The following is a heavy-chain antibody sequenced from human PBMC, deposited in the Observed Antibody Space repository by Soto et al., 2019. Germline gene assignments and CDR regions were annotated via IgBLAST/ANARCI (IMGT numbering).Heavy chain of an antibody. CDR1: GGSINSGDYY. J-gene: IGHJ3*02. CDR2: IYYSGST. V-gene: IGHV4-30-4*01. D-gene: IGHD3-22*01. Sequence: QVQLQESGPGLVKPSQTLSLTCTVSGGSINSGDYYWSWIRQPPGKGLEWIGYIYYSGSTYHNPSLKSRVNISVDTSTNQFSLKLSSVTAADTAVYYCATVPTYYYDRSGYANAFDMWGQGAMVTVSS. CDR3: ATVPTYYYDRSGYANAFDM.